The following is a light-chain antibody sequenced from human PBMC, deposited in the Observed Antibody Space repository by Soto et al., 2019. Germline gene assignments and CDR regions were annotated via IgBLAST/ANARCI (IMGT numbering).Light chain of an antibody. CDR3: QKYNSAPLT. Sequence: DIQMTQSPSSVSASLGDRVTITCRASQGIGVYLAWFQQKPGNVPKLLIYAASTLQSGVPSRFSGSGSGTDFTLTISSLPPEDVATYCCQKYNSAPLTFGGGTKVEIK. J-gene: IGKJ4*01. CDR2: AAS. V-gene: IGKV1-27*01. CDR1: QGIGVY.